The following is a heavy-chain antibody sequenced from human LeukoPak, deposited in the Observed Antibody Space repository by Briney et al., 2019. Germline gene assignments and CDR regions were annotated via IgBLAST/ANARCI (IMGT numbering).Heavy chain of an antibody. CDR2: ISGSATST. CDR1: GFTFSSYA. Sequence: PGGSLRLSCAASGFTFSSYAMTWVRQAPGKGLEWVSAISGSATSTYYADSVKGRFTISRDNSKNTLYLQMNSLRAEDTAVYYCVATRVCGGVLLRPNCLYFENWGQGTLVSVSS. D-gene: IGHD3-10*01. V-gene: IGHV3-23*01. J-gene: IGHJ4*02. CDR3: VATRVCGGVLLRPNCLYFEN.